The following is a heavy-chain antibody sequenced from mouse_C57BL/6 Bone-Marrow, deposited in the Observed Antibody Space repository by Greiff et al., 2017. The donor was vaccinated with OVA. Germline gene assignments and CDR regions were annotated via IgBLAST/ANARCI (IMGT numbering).Heavy chain of an antibody. CDR2: IDPENGDT. CDR1: GFNIKDDY. D-gene: IGHD3-3*01. V-gene: IGHV14-4*01. Sequence: DVQLQESGAELVRPGASVKLSCTASGFNIKDDYMHWVKQRPEQGLEWIGWIDPENGDTEYASKFQGKATITADTSSNTAYLQLSSLTSEDTAVYYCTTWGRAYWGQGTLVTVSA. J-gene: IGHJ3*01. CDR3: TTWGRAY.